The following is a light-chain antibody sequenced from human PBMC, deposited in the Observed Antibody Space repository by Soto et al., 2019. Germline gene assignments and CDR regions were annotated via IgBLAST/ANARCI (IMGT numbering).Light chain of an antibody. Sequence: QSVLTQPPSASGSPGQSVTISCTGTSSDVGGYNFVSWYQQHPAKAPKLMVYEVSRQPSGVPDRFSGSKSGNAASLTVSGLQAEDEADYYCSSYAGSNNLVFGGGTKLTVL. CDR3: SSYAGSNNLV. J-gene: IGLJ2*01. V-gene: IGLV2-8*01. CDR2: EVS. CDR1: SSDVGGYNF.